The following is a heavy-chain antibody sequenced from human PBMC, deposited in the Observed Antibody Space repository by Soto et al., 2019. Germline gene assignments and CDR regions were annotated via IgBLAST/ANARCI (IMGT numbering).Heavy chain of an antibody. V-gene: IGHV4-30-4*01. CDR1: GGSISSGNYY. Sequence: PSETLSLTCTVSGGSISSGNYYWGWIRQPTGKGLEWIGYIYYSGSTYYKQSLKSRVTISVDTSKNQFSLKLSSVTAAVMAVYYCARALRFLDYGMDVWGQGTTVTVSS. CDR3: ARALRFLDYGMDV. CDR2: IYYSGST. J-gene: IGHJ6*02. D-gene: IGHD3-3*01.